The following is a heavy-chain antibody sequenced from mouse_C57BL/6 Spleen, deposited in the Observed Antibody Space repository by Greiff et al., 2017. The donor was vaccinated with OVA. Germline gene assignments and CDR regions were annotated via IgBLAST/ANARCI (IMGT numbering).Heavy chain of an antibody. J-gene: IGHJ2*01. V-gene: IGHV1-54*01. Sequence: AGVELVRPGTSVKVSCKASGYAFTNYLIEWVKQRPGQGLEWIGVINPGSGGTNYNEKFKGKATLTADKSSSTAYMQLSSLTSEDSAVYFCARTIVTTPLGYWGQGTTLTVSS. D-gene: IGHD2-5*01. CDR3: ARTIVTTPLGY. CDR2: INPGSGGT. CDR1: GYAFTNYL.